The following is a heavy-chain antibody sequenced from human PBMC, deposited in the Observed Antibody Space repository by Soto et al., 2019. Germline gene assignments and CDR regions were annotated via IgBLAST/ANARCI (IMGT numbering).Heavy chain of an antibody. D-gene: IGHD1-26*01. CDR3: ARDRCSTPMGSFDY. CDR1: GFTFSSYA. Sequence: PGGSLRLSCAASGFTFSSYAMHWVRHAPGKGLEWVSSVSVDSGNIDYADSVKGRFTISRDNAKNTLYLQMNSLRAEDTAVYYCARDRCSTPMGSFDYWGQGTLVTVSS. CDR2: VSVDSGNI. V-gene: IGHV3-23*01. J-gene: IGHJ4*02.